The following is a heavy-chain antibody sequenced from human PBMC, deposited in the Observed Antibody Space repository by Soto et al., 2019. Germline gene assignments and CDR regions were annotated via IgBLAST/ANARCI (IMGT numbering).Heavy chain of an antibody. V-gene: IGHV1-69*02. CDR1: GGTFSSYT. CDR3: AIEEYCSSTSCLVDAFDI. D-gene: IGHD2-2*01. Sequence: QVQLVHSGAEVKKPGSSVKVSCKASGGTFSSYTISWVRQAPGQGLEWMGRIIPILGIANYAQKFQGRVTITADKSTSTAYMELSSLRSEDTAVYYCAIEEYCSSTSCLVDAFDIWGQGTMVTVSS. CDR2: IIPILGIA. J-gene: IGHJ3*02.